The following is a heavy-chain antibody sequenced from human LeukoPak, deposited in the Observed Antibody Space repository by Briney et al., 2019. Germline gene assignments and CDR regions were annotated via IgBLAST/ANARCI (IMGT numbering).Heavy chain of an antibody. J-gene: IGHJ4*02. D-gene: IGHD1-26*01. Sequence: GGSLRLSCAASGFTFSSYAMHWVRQAPGKGLEWMAVISYDGSNKYYADSVKGRFTISRDNSKNTLYLQMNSLRAEDTAVYYCAKDRDSGSYWFDYWGQGTLVTVSS. CDR3: AKDRDSGSYWFDY. CDR1: GFTFSSYA. V-gene: IGHV3-30*04. CDR2: ISYDGSNK.